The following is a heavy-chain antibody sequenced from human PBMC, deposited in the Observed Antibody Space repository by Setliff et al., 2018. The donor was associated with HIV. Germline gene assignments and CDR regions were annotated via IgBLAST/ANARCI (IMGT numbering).Heavy chain of an antibody. D-gene: IGHD6-25*01. J-gene: IGHJ4*02. V-gene: IGHV3-21*01. CDR1: GFIFSKYS. CDR3: ARVRARYSSGWSFDY. Sequence: GGSLRLSCAASGFIFSKYSMNWVRQAPGKGLEWVSSISGSSSYIYYADSVKGRFFVSRDDAKNSLFLQMNSLKAEDTAVYFCARVRARYSSGWSFDYWGQGTPVTVSS. CDR2: ISGSSSYI.